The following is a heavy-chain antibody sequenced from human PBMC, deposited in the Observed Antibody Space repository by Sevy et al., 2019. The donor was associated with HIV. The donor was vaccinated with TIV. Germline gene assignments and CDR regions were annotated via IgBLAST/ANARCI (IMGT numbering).Heavy chain of an antibody. CDR3: ASYGIAAAGPATFDY. CDR2: IDYSGST. V-gene: IGHV4-59*12. D-gene: IGHD6-13*01. Sequence: SETLSLTCTVSGGSISSYYWSWIRQPPGKGLEWIGYIDYSGSTNYNPSLKSRVTISVDTSKNQFSLKLSSVTAADTAVYYCASYGIAAAGPATFDYWGQGTLVTVSS. J-gene: IGHJ4*02. CDR1: GGSISSYY.